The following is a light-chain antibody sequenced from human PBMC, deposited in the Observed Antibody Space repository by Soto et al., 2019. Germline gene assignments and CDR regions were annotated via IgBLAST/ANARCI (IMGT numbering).Light chain of an antibody. CDR3: DQTYSTPVT. V-gene: IGKV1-39*01. CDR1: QNIYNY. J-gene: IGKJ5*01. Sequence: DIQMTQSPSSLSASVGDRVTVTCRTSQNIYNYLNWYQQEPGKAPKLLIYGASSVQSGVPLRFSGSGSGTDFTLTISSLQPEDFATYYCDQTYSTPVTFGQGTRLEIK. CDR2: GAS.